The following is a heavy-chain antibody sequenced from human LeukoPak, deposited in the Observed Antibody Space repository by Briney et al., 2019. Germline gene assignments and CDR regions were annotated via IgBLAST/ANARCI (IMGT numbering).Heavy chain of an antibody. Sequence: SETLSLTCTVSGGSISSYYWSWIRQFPGKGLEWIGYIYYSGSTNYNPSLKSRVTISVDTSKNQFSLKLSSVTAADTAVYYCARGTGELLDYWGQGTLVTVSS. CDR2: IYYSGST. J-gene: IGHJ4*02. V-gene: IGHV4-59*01. D-gene: IGHD1-26*01. CDR3: ARGTGELLDY. CDR1: GGSISSYY.